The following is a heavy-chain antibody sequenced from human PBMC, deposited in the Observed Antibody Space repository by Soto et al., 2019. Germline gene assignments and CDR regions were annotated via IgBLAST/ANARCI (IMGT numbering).Heavy chain of an antibody. D-gene: IGHD3-10*01. CDR2: INSDGSST. V-gene: IGHV3-74*01. Sequence: GGSLRLSCAASGFTFSSYWMHWVRQAPGKGLVWVSRINSDGSSTSYADSVKGRFTISRDNAKNTLYLQINSLRAEDTAVYYCARGHRNYYGSGSYVDYWGQGTLVTVSS. CDR1: GFTFSSYW. CDR3: ARGHRNYYGSGSYVDY. J-gene: IGHJ4*02.